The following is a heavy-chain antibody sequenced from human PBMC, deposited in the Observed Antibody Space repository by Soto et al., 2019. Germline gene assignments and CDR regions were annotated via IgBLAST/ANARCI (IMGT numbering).Heavy chain of an antibody. Sequence: LSETLSLTCTVSGGSISSGGYSWSWIRQPPGKGLEWIGYIYHSGSTNYNPSLKSRVTISVDTSKNQFSLKLSSVTAADTAVYYCARRYGGNLDYWGQGTLVTVSS. CDR3: ARRYGGNLDY. V-gene: IGHV4-30-2*01. D-gene: IGHD1-26*01. CDR1: GGSISSGGYS. CDR2: IYHSGST. J-gene: IGHJ4*02.